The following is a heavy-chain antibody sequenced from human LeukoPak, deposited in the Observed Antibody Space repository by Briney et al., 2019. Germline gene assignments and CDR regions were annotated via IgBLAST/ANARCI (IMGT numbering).Heavy chain of an antibody. CDR3: AKERGGTFNDDFDY. Sequence: PGRSLRLSCAASGFTFSSYAMSWVRQAPGKGLEWVAGISASGSSTYFADSVKGRFTLSRDNSKKLLYQHINNLRAEDTAVYYCAKERGGTFNDDFDYWGQGTLVTVS. J-gene: IGHJ4*02. CDR2: ISASGSST. V-gene: IGHV3-23*01. CDR1: GFTFSSYA. D-gene: IGHD1-1*01.